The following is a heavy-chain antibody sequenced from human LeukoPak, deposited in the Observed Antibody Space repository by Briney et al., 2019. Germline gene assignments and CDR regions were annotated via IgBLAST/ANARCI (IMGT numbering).Heavy chain of an antibody. Sequence: SETLSLTCTVSGGSISSYYWSWIRQPPGKGLEWIGYIYYSGSTNYNPSLKSRVTISVDTSKNQFSLKLSSVTAADTAVYYCARAFVQLERPAYYYYYGVDAWGQGTTVIVSS. CDR3: ARAFVQLERPAYYYYYGVDA. CDR2: IYYSGST. V-gene: IGHV4-59*01. J-gene: IGHJ6*02. CDR1: GGSISSYY. D-gene: IGHD1-1*01.